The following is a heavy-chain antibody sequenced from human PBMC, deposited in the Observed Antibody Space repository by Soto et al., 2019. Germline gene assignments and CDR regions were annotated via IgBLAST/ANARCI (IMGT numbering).Heavy chain of an antibody. J-gene: IGHJ4*02. CDR1: GFSFSSYA. V-gene: IGHV3-23*01. CDR3: AKDRERDAWYEDY. CDR2: ISGSDGST. D-gene: IGHD6-13*01. Sequence: EVQLLESGGGLVQPGGSLRLSCVASGFSFSSYAMSWVRQAPGKGLEWVSVISGSDGSTYYADSVKGRFTISRDNSKNTLYLQMYSLRAEDTAVYYCAKDRERDAWYEDYWGQGTLVTVSS.